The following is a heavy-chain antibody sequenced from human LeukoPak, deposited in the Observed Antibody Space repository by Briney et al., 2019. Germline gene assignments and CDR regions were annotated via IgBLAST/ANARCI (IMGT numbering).Heavy chain of an antibody. CDR3: ARGRGYSYGFGDVRFDY. D-gene: IGHD5-18*01. V-gene: IGHV4-39*07. CDR1: GGSISSSSYY. Sequence: PSETLSLTCTVSGGSISSSSYYWSWIRQPPGKGLEWIGEINHSGSTNYNPSLKSRVTISVDTSKNQFSLKLRSVTAADTAVYYCARGRGYSYGFGDVRFDYWGQGTLVTVSS. CDR2: INHSGST. J-gene: IGHJ4*02.